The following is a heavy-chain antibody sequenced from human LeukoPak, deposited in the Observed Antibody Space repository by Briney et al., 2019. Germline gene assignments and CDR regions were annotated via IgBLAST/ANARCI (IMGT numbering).Heavy chain of an antibody. CDR3: ARDLNYFDTSGYPIP. J-gene: IGHJ5*02. D-gene: IGHD3-22*01. Sequence: SETLSLTCAVYGGSFXNYYXSWIXQPPGXGLEGXEEINHSGSTNYKSSLKSRVTISVDTSKNQFSLKLSSVTAADTAVYYCARDLNYFDTSGYPIPWGQGTLVTVSS. V-gene: IGHV4-34*01. CDR2: INHSGST. CDR1: GGSFXNYY.